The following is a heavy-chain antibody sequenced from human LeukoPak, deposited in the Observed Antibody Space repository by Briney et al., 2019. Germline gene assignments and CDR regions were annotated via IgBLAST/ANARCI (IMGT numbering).Heavy chain of an antibody. D-gene: IGHD3-10*01. CDR1: GGSISSGDYP. J-gene: IGHJ4*02. Sequence: SQTLSLTCAAFGGSISSGDYPWSWIRQPPGKGLEWIGYIFHTGHTSYNPSLKSRVTISVDMSKNQLSLKLSSVTAADTAVYYCARGFYGSGSQFDYWGQGTLVTVSS. CDR2: IFHTGHT. V-gene: IGHV4-30-2*01. CDR3: ARGFYGSGSQFDY.